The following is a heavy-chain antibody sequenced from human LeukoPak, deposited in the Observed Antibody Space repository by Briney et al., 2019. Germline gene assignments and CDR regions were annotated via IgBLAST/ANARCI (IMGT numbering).Heavy chain of an antibody. CDR2: ISSISSYI. Sequence: GGSLRLSCAVSGFTFGNFYMSWIRQAPGKLLEWVSPISSISSYIYYADSVKGRFTISRDNAKNSLYLQMNSLRAEDTAVYYCARGYCSGGSCYYYMDVWGKGTTVTVSS. CDR1: GFTFGNFY. V-gene: IGHV3-21*01. CDR3: ARGYCSGGSCYYYMDV. D-gene: IGHD2-15*01. J-gene: IGHJ6*03.